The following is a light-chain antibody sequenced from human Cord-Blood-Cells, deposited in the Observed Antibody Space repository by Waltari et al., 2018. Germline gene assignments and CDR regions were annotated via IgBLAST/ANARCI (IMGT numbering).Light chain of an antibody. V-gene: IGLV2-18*02. CDR3: SSYTSSSTYV. J-gene: IGLJ1*01. CDR2: EVS. CDR1: SSDVGSYNR. Sequence: QSALTQPPSVSGSPGQSVTISCTGTSSDVGSYNRVSWSQQPPGTAPKLLIYEVSNRPSGVPDRFSGSKSGNTASLPISGLQAEDEADYYCSSYTSSSTYVFGTGTKVTVL.